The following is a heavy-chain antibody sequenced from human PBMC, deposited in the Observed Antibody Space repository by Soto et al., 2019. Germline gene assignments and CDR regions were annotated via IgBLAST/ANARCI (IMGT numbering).Heavy chain of an antibody. CDR1: GYTFTSYY. CDR2: INPSGGST. Sequence: ASVKVSCKASGYTFTSYYMHWVRQAPGQGLEWMGIINPSGGSTSYAQKFQGRVTMTEDTSTDTAYMELSSLRSEDTAVYYCATDHCISTSCVGQVVDYWGQGTLVTVSS. J-gene: IGHJ4*02. D-gene: IGHD2-2*01. V-gene: IGHV1-46*01. CDR3: ATDHCISTSCVGQVVDY.